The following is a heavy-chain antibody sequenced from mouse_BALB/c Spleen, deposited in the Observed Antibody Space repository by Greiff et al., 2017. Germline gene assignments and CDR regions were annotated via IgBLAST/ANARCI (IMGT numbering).Heavy chain of an antibody. CDR2: INPGSGGT. Sequence: QVHLQQSGAELVRPGTSVKVSCKASGYAFTYYLIEWVKQRPGQGLEWIGVINPGSGGTNYNEKFKGKATLTADKSSSTAYMQLSSLTSDDSAVYFCAREGGYHWYFDVWGAGTTVTVSS. CDR3: AREGGYHWYFDV. D-gene: IGHD2-14*01. CDR1: GYAFTYYL. J-gene: IGHJ1*01. V-gene: IGHV1-54*01.